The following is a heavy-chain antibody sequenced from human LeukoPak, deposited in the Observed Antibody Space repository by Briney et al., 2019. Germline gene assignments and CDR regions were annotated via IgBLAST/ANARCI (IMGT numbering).Heavy chain of an antibody. Sequence: SETLSLTCTVSGGSISSYYWSWIRQPPGKGLEWIGYIYYSGSTNYNPSLKSRVTISVDTSKNQFSLKLSSVTAADTAVYYCARHSSGWGYYFDYWGQGTLVTVSS. CDR2: IYYSGST. D-gene: IGHD6-19*01. CDR3: ARHSSGWGYYFDY. CDR1: GGSISSYY. V-gene: IGHV4-59*08. J-gene: IGHJ4*02.